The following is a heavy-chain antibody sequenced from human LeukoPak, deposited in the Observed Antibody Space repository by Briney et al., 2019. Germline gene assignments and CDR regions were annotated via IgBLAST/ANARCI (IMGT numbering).Heavy chain of an antibody. CDR3: AKEKRGKAVAGTGVDY. D-gene: IGHD6-19*01. CDR1: GFTFSRFA. Sequence: PGGSLRLSCAASGFTFSRFAMHWLRQAPVKGLEWVAFISYDGSDEYHADSVKGRFTISRDNSKNTLYLQMNSLRAEDTAVYYCAKEKRGKAVAGTGVDYWGQGTLVTVSS. J-gene: IGHJ4*02. CDR2: ISYDGSDE. V-gene: IGHV3-30*04.